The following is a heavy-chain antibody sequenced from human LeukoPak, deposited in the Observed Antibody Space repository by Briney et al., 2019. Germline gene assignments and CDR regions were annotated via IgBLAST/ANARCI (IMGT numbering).Heavy chain of an antibody. J-gene: IGHJ3*01. CDR2: LKGSGSYA. CDR1: DFTFANYA. V-gene: IGHV3-23*01. Sequence: GGSLRLSCVGSDFTFANYAMTWVRLTQGKGLEWVSSLKGSGSYAMYADSVSGRFTTSRDNSRNTISLQMTSLRAEDTAIYYCGRDPNGDYIGAFEFWGLGTLVSVSS. CDR3: GRDPNGDYIGAFEF. D-gene: IGHD4-17*01.